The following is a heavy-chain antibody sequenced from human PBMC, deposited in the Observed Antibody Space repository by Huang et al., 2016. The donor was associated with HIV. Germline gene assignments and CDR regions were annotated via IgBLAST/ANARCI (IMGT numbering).Heavy chain of an antibody. J-gene: IGHJ6*03. V-gene: IGHV1-69*13. CDR2: IIPIFGPT. CDR3: ATDVIRRTPPYFSYMDV. D-gene: IGHD4-17*01. CDR1: GGTFSSYA. Sequence: QVQLVQSGSEVKKPGPSVKVSCNASGGTFSSYAISWVRQAPGQGLEWMGGIIPIFGPTNYAQNFQGRVMITADEAASTGYGELSRRRSDDTAVYYCATDVIRRTPPYFSYMDVWGKGTTVTVSS.